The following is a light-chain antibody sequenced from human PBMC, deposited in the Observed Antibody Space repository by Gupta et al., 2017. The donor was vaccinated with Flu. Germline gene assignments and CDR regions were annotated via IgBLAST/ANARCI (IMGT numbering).Light chain of an antibody. CDR1: NFNIGSNT. CDR3: TAWDDILNSLV. Sequence: QSVLTQPPSASGNPGQRVTISCSGRNFNIGSNTVNWYQQVTGTAPQLLMYTDYQRPSWVPYRFSGSKSGTSGSLAITGLQSDDDAHCYCTAWDDILNSLVFGEGTELTVL. V-gene: IGLV1-44*01. J-gene: IGLJ3*02. CDR2: TDY.